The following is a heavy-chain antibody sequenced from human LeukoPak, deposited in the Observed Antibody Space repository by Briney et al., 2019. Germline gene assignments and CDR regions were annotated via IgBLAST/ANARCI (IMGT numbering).Heavy chain of an antibody. Sequence: GGSLRLSCAASGFTFSDYYMSWIRQAPGKGLEWVSYITSRGSAIYYADSVKGRFTISRDNAKNSLYLQMNSLRAEDTAVYYCARVEGYYDSSGYDYWGQGTLVTVSS. CDR2: ITSRGSAI. D-gene: IGHD3-22*01. J-gene: IGHJ4*02. CDR3: ARVEGYYDSSGYDY. V-gene: IGHV3-11*01. CDR1: GFTFSDYY.